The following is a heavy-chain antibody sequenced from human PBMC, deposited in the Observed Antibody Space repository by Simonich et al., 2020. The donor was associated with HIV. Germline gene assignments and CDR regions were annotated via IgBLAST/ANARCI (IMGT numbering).Heavy chain of an antibody. Sequence: QVHLQQWGAGLLKPSETLSLTCAVYGGSFSGYYWGWIRQPPGKGLEWIGEIKHSGITDFNPSLKSRVTISVDTSKNQFSLKLSAVTAADTALYYCARRTGYDLDYWGQGTLVTVSS. J-gene: IGHJ4*02. CDR3: ARRTGYDLDY. V-gene: IGHV4-34*01. CDR1: GGSFSGYY. D-gene: IGHD5-12*01. CDR2: IKHSGIT.